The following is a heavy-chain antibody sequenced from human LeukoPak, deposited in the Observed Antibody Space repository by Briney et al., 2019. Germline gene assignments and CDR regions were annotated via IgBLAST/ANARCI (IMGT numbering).Heavy chain of an antibody. D-gene: IGHD2-2*01. CDR1: GGSISSGDYY. CDR3: ARGKGGCSSTSCYEGYGAFDI. Sequence: SETLSLTCTVSGGSISSGDYYWSWIRQPPGKGLEWIGYIYYSGSTYYNPSLKSGVTISVDTSKNQFSLKLSSVTAAEMAVYYCARGKGGCSSTSCYEGYGAFDIWGQGTMVTVSS. CDR2: IYYSGST. J-gene: IGHJ3*02. V-gene: IGHV4-30-4*08.